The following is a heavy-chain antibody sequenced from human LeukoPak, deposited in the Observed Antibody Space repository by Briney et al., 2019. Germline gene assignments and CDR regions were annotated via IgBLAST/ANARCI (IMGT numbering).Heavy chain of an antibody. J-gene: IGHJ4*02. D-gene: IGHD5/OR15-5a*01. Sequence: SETLSLTCTVSGGSINSSSYYWGWIRQPPGKGLEWIGSIYYSGSAYYNPSLKSRVTISVDMSKTQFSLRLSSVTAADTAIYYCVRLQGVVSTINYWGQGTLVAVSS. CDR1: GGSINSSSYY. V-gene: IGHV4-39*01. CDR3: VRLQGVVSTINY. CDR2: IYYSGSA.